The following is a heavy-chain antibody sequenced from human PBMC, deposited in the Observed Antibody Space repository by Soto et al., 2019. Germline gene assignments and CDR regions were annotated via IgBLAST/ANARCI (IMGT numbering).Heavy chain of an antibody. D-gene: IGHD1-26*01. CDR1: GYTFTSYA. V-gene: IGHV1-69*13. CDR2: IIPIFGTA. Sequence: SVKVSCKASGYTFTSYAISWVRQAPGQGLEWMGGIIPIFGTANYAQKFQGRVTITADESTSTAYMELSSLRSEDTAVYYCARDFGSYSGSPYLLHYFDYWGQGTLVTVSS. CDR3: ARDFGSYSGSPYLLHYFDY. J-gene: IGHJ4*02.